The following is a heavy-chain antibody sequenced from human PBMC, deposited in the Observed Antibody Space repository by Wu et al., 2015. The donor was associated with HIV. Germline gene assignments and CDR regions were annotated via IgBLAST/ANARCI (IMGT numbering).Heavy chain of an antibody. Sequence: QIQMVQSGAEMKEPGASVKVSCKTSGYVFSTYGITWLRQAPGQGLEWVGWISVYNGNTNYAQKLQGRVTMTTDTSTSTAYMELRSLRSDDTAVYYCARESSYYDSSGYYPFDYWGQGTLVTVSS. V-gene: IGHV1-18*01. D-gene: IGHD3-22*01. J-gene: IGHJ4*02. CDR3: ARESSYYDSSGYYPFDY. CDR2: ISVYNGNT. CDR1: GYVFSTYG.